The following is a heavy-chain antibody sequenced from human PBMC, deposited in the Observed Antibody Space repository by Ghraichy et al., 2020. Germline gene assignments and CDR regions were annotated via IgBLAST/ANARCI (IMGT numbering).Heavy chain of an antibody. CDR1: GVSISSYY. J-gene: IGHJ6*02. CDR2: IYYNENP. CDR3: AREGKTYNYGMDV. D-gene: IGHD1-1*01. Sequence: SETLSLTCSVPGVSISSYYWTWIRQPPGKGLEWIGHIYYNENPNYNPSLKSRVTISPDTAKNQSTLTLSPVTAAGTAVYYCAREGKTYNYGMDVWGQGTTVTVSS. V-gene: IGHV4-59*01.